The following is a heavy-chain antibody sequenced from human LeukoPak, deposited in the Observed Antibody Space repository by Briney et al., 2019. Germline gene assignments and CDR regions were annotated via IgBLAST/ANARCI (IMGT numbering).Heavy chain of an antibody. CDR2: IYHSGVT. V-gene: IGHV4-59*08. CDR1: GGSTSKNY. D-gene: IGHD3-10*01. J-gene: IGHJ3*01. Sequence: SETLSLTCNVSGGSTSKNYWSWIRQPPGKRLGWIGYIYHSGVTNYNPSLKSRVTISVDTSKNQFSLRLTSVTAADTAVYYCARHLVRFDAFDVWGQGTMVTVSS. CDR3: ARHLVRFDAFDV.